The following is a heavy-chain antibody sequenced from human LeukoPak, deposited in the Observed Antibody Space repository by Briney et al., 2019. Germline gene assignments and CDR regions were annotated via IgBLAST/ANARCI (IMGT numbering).Heavy chain of an antibody. D-gene: IGHD3-10*01. Sequence: GSLRLSCAASGFTFSSYAMSWVRQAPGKGLEWIGEINHSGSTNYNPSLKSRVTISVDTSKNQFSLKLSSVTAADTAVYYCARGEISWFGELLVYWGQGTLVTVSS. V-gene: IGHV4-34*01. CDR2: INHSGST. J-gene: IGHJ4*02. CDR3: ARGEISWFGELLVY. CDR1: GFTFSSYA.